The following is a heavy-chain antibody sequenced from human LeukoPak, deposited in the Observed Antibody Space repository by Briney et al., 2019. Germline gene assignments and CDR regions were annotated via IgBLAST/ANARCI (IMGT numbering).Heavy chain of an antibody. CDR2: SRNKGNSYTT. J-gene: IGHJ1*01. V-gene: IGHV3-72*01. CDR3: ARDSGH. CDR1: GFTFTDHY. Sequence: GGSLRLSCAASGFTFTDHYMDWVRQAPGKGLQWVGRSRNKGNSYTTEYAASVKGRFTISRDDSKKSMYLQLNSLKTEDTAVYYCARDSGHWGQGTLVTVSS.